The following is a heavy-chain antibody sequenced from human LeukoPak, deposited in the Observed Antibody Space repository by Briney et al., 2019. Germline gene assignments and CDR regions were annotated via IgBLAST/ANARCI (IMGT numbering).Heavy chain of an antibody. CDR2: ISSSSSYI. CDR3: ASVSPFDY. CDR1: GFTFSSYS. D-gene: IGHD2-21*01. V-gene: IGHV3-21*01. J-gene: IGHJ4*02. Sequence: GGSLRLSCAASGFTFSSYSMNWVRQAPGKGLEWVSSISSSSSYIYYADSMEGRFTISRDNAKNSLYLQMNSLRAEDTAVYYCASVSPFDYWGQGTLVTVSS.